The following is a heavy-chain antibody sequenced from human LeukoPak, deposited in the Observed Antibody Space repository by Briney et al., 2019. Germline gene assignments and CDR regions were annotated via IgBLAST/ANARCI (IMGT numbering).Heavy chain of an antibody. V-gene: IGHV3-49*04. CDR3: TRASILYYSETSGYLDY. D-gene: IGHD3-22*01. CDR2: IRSKAYGGTT. J-gene: IGHJ4*02. Sequence: PGGSLRLSCTASGFTFGDYAVTWVRQAPGKGLEWVGVIRSKAYGGTTEYAASVKGRFTVSRDDSKSIAYLQMNSLKTEDTAVYYCTRASILYYSETSGYLDYWGQGTLVTVSS. CDR1: GFTFGDYA.